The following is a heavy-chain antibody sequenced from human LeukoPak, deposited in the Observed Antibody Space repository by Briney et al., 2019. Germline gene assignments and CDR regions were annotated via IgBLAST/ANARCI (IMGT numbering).Heavy chain of an antibody. V-gene: IGHV4-59*01. D-gene: IGHD5-18*01. CDR3: ARARPDTAMAVDY. CDR1: GGSISSYY. J-gene: IGHJ4*02. CDR2: IYNSGST. Sequence: SETLTLTCTVSGGSISSYYWSWVRQPPGKGLEWIGYIYNSGSTKYNPSLKSRVTVSVDTSKNQFSLKLSSVTAADTAVYYCARARPDTAMAVDYWGQGTLVTVSS.